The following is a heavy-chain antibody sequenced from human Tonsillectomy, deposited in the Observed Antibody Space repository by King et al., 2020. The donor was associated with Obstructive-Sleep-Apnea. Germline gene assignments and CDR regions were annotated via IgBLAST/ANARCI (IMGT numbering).Heavy chain of an antibody. CDR1: GYSISSGYY. CDR3: ASGRYSYGLDY. Sequence: QLQESGPGLVKPSETLSLTCTVSGYSISSGYYWGWIRQPPGKGLEWIGSIYHSGSTYYNPSLKSRVTLSVDTSKNQFSLKLSSVTAADTAVYYCASGRYSYGLDYWGQGTLVTVSS. V-gene: IGHV4-38-2*02. CDR2: IYHSGST. D-gene: IGHD5-18*01. J-gene: IGHJ4*02.